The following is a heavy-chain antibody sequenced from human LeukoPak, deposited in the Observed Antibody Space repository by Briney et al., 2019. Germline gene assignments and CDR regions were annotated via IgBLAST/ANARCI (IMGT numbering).Heavy chain of an antibody. Sequence: SETLSLTCTVSGGSISTYYWSWIRQPPGKGLEWIGYIYYSGSTNYNPSLKSRVTISVDTSKNQFSLKLSSVTAADTAVYYCARVSNSGYNSRGAFDIWGQGTMVTVSS. CDR1: GGSISTYY. CDR3: ARVSNSGYNSRGAFDI. V-gene: IGHV4-59*01. D-gene: IGHD3-22*01. CDR2: IYYSGST. J-gene: IGHJ3*02.